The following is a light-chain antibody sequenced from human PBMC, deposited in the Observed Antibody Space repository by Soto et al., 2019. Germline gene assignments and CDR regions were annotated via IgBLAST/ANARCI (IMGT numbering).Light chain of an antibody. CDR3: QVWDSSSHHYV. CDR1: NIETKS. V-gene: IGLV3-21*02. J-gene: IGLJ1*01. Sequence: SYELTQPPSVSLAPGQTARISCGGNNIETKSVHWYQQRPGQAPVLVVYDDSDRPSGIPERFSGSNSGNTATLTISGVEVGDEADYYCQVWDSSSHHYVFGTGTKLTVL. CDR2: DDS.